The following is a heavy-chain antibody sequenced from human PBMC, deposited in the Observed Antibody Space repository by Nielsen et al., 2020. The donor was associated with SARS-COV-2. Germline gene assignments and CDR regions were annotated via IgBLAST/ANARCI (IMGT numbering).Heavy chain of an antibody. D-gene: IGHD3-3*01. Sequence: GGSLRLSCAASGFTFSSYGMHWVRQAPGKGLEWVAVIWYDGSNKYYADSVKGRFTISRDNSKNTLYLQMNSLRAEDTAVYYCAREHYDFWSGYYGPAMDVWGKGTTVTVSS. J-gene: IGHJ6*04. CDR3: AREHYDFWSGYYGPAMDV. CDR1: GFTFSSYG. V-gene: IGHV3-33*01. CDR2: IWYDGSNK.